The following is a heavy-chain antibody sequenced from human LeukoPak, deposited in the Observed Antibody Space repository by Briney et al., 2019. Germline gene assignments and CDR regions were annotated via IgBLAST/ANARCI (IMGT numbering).Heavy chain of an antibody. V-gene: IGHV3-23*01. CDR2: ISGSGGST. D-gene: IGHD3-10*01. J-gene: IGHJ4*02. CDR3: AKDSKGVESGQPMVRGANFDY. Sequence: GGSLRLSCAASGFTFSSYAMSWDRQAPGKGLEWVSAISGSGGSTYYADSVKGRFTISRDNSKNTLYLQMNSLRAEDTAVYYCAKDSKGVESGQPMVRGANFDYWGQGTLVTVSS. CDR1: GFTFSSYA.